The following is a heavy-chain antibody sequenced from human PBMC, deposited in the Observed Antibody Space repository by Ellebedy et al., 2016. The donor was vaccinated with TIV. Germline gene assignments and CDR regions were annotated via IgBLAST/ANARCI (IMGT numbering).Heavy chain of an antibody. CDR2: IFDSGST. CDR1: SGSITSSTSY. Sequence: SETLSLXCTVSSGSITSSTSYWSWVRQPPGRGLEWIGYIFDSGSTYYNPSLKSRVTISVDTSKRQFSLNLSSVNAADTAVYYCASATYWSKGLDYWGRGTLVTVSS. V-gene: IGHV4-61*01. D-gene: IGHD4/OR15-4a*01. J-gene: IGHJ4*02. CDR3: ASATYWSKGLDY.